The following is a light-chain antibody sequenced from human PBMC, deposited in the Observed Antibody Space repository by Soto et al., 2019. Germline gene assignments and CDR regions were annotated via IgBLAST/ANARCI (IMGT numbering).Light chain of an antibody. V-gene: IGLV1-40*01. CDR1: NSNTGAGYD. Sequence: QSVLTQPPSVSGAPGQRVTISCTGSNSNTGAGYDVHWYQQFPGMAPKLLIFGNYERPSGVPDRFSGSKSGASASLAITGLQTEDEADYYCQSYDTSLNDWVFGGGTKLTV. J-gene: IGLJ3*02. CDR3: QSYDTSLNDWV. CDR2: GNY.